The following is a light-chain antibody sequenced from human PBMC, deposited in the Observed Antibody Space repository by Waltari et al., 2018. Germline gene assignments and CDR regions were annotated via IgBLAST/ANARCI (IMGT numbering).Light chain of an antibody. V-gene: IGLV1-44*01. Sequence: QSVLTQPPSASGTPGQRVTISCSGSSSNLGSNTVNWYQRIPGTAPKLLIYRNNQRPSGVPARFSCAKSGTSASLAIIALQSADEADYYCAAWDDSLNGHVVFGGGTKLTVL. CDR2: RNN. CDR1: SSNLGSNT. CDR3: AAWDDSLNGHVV. J-gene: IGLJ2*01.